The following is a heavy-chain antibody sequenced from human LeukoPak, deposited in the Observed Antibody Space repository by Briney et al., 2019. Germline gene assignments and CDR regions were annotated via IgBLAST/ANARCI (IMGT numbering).Heavy chain of an antibody. Sequence: SETLSLTCTVSGGSISSYYWSWIRQPPGKGLEWIGYIYYSGSTNYNPSLKSRVTISVDTSKNQFSLKLSSVTAADTAVYYCARSLHPLLLWFGDEWGQGTLVTVSS. CDR1: GGSISSYY. J-gene: IGHJ4*02. CDR3: ARSLHPLLLWFGDE. V-gene: IGHV4-59*01. D-gene: IGHD3-10*01. CDR2: IYYSGST.